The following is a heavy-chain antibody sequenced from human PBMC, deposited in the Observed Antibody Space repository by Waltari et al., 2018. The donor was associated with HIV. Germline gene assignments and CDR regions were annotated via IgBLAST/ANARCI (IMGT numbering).Heavy chain of an antibody. CDR1: GFTFSNYW. D-gene: IGHD4-4*01. J-gene: IGHJ4*02. CDR2: MKQDGSEK. V-gene: IGHV3-7*01. Sequence: EVQLVESGGGLVQPGGSLRLSCAASGFTFSNYWMSGVGQAPGKGLEWVASMKQDGSEKYYVDSVKGRFTISRDNAKNSQYLQMNSLRAEDTAVYYCARGGMTTLSYWGQGTLVTVSS. CDR3: ARGGMTTLSY.